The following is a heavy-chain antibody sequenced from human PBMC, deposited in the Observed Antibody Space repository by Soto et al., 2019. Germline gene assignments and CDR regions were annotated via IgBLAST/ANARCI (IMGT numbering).Heavy chain of an antibody. J-gene: IGHJ4*02. V-gene: IGHV3-7*01. CDR3: AREDGCGWRRFDY. D-gene: IGHD2-21*01. CDR1: GFSFSSYW. CDR2: MNQDGSQK. Sequence: EVQLVESGGGLVQPGGSLRLSCAASGFSFSSYWMSWVRQAPGKGLEWVANMNQDGSQKFYVDSVKGRCTISRDNAKTTVYLELNSLRYEDTAVYYCAREDGCGWRRFDYGGRGTLVVVSA.